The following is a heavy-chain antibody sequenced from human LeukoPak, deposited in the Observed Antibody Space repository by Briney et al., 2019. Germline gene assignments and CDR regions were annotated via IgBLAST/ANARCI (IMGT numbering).Heavy chain of an antibody. J-gene: IGHJ4*02. CDR3: AKDTPLCYFDY. CDR2: IRNDGSII. D-gene: IGHD3-16*01. CDR1: GFTFSSYG. Sequence: GGSLRLSCAASGFTFSSYGMHWIRQAPGKGLEWVAFIRNDGSIIYNADSVKGRFTISRDNSKNTLYVQMNSLRADETAVYYCAKDTPLCYFDYWGQGTQVTVSS. V-gene: IGHV3-30*02.